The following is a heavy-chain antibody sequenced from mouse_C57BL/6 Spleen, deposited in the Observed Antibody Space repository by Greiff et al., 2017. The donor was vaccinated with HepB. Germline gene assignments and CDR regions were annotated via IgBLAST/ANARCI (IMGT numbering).Heavy chain of an antibody. D-gene: IGHD2-5*01. Sequence: VKLQESGAELVRPGASVTLSCKASGYTFTDYEMHWVKQTPVHGLEWIGAIDPETGGTAYNQKFKGKAILTADKSSSTAYMELRSLTSEDSAVYYCTRWGSNYPYAMDYWGQGTSVTVSS. CDR1: GYTFTDYE. CDR2: IDPETGGT. CDR3: TRWGSNYPYAMDY. J-gene: IGHJ4*01. V-gene: IGHV1-15*01.